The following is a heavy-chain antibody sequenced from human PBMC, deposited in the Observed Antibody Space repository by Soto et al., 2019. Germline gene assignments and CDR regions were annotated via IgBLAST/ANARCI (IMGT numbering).Heavy chain of an antibody. J-gene: IGHJ4*02. CDR2: INAGNGNT. D-gene: IGHD2-21*02. CDR3: ARNTVVVTALGY. V-gene: IGHV1-3*01. Sequence: RRSARHYTGQRLEWMGWINAGNGNTKYSQKFQGRVTITRDTSASTAYMELSSLRSEDTAVYYCARNTVVVTALGYWGQGPLRSVPS.